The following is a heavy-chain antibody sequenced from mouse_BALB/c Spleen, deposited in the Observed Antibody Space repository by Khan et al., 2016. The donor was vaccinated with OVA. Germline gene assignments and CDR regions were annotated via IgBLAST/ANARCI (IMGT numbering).Heavy chain of an antibody. CDR2: IWSDGAS. CDR1: GFSLSTYG. Sequence: VQLQESGPGLVAPSQSLSITCTVSGFSLSTYGVHWVRQPPGKGLEWLIVIWSDGASTYNLALKSRLNITKDNSKSQVFLKMNSLQTDDTAIYYCARGNFYAMDYWGQGTSVTVSS. CDR3: ARGNFYAMDY. J-gene: IGHJ4*01. V-gene: IGHV2-6*02. D-gene: IGHD2-1*01.